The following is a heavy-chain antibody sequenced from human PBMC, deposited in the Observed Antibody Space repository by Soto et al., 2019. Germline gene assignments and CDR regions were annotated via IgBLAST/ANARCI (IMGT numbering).Heavy chain of an antibody. J-gene: IGHJ4*02. V-gene: IGHV1-69*02. Sequence: ASVKVSCKASGGTFSSYTISWVRQAPGQGLEWMGRIIPILGIASYAQKFQGRVTITADKSTSTAYMELSSLRSEDTAVYYCARADYYDSSGYYFTGSTGWGQGTLVTVSS. D-gene: IGHD3-22*01. CDR3: ARADYYDSSGYYFTGSTG. CDR1: GGTFSSYT. CDR2: IIPILGIA.